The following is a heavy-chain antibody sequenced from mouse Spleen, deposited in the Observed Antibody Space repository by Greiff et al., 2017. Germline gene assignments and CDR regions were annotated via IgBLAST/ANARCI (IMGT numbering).Heavy chain of an antibody. CDR2: ISGGGSYT. J-gene: IGHJ1*01. Sequence: EVQGVESGGGLVKPGGSLKLSCAASGFTFSSYGMSWVRQTPEKRLEWVATISGGGSYTYYPDSVKGRFTISRDNAKNNLYLQMSSLRSEDTALYYCARQVPHYYGSSYWYFDVWGAGTTVTVSS. CDR3: ARQVPHYYGSSYWYFDV. CDR1: GFTFSSYG. D-gene: IGHD1-1*01. V-gene: IGHV5-9-2*01.